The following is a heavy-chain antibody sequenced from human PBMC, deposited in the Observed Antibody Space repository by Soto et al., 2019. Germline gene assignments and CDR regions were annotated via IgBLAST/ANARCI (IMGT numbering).Heavy chain of an antibody. CDR2: IYYSGST. V-gene: IGHV4-59*08. CDR3: ARLWGWFGDY. Sequence: QVQLQESGPGLVKPSETLSLTCTVSGGSISSYYWSWIRQPPGKGLEWIGYIYYSGSTNYNPSLKCRVTIAVDTSKNPFSLKLSSVTAADTAVYYCARLWGWFGDYWGQGTLVTVSS. D-gene: IGHD3-10*01. CDR1: GGSISSYY. J-gene: IGHJ4*02.